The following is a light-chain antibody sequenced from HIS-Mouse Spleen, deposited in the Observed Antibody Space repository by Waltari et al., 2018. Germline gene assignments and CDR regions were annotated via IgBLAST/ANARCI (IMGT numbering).Light chain of an antibody. Sequence: QSVLTQPPSASGTPGQRVTLSCSGSSSNIGSNTVTWYQQPPGTAPKLLISSNNQRPSGVPVRFSGSKSGTSASLAISGLQSEDEADYYCAAWDDSLNGWVFGGGTKLTVL. CDR2: SNN. V-gene: IGLV1-44*01. CDR1: SSNIGSNT. CDR3: AAWDDSLNGWV. J-gene: IGLJ3*02.